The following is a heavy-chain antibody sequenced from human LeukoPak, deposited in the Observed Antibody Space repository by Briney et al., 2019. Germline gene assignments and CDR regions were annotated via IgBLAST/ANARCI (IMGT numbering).Heavy chain of an antibody. CDR2: IIPIFGTA. J-gene: IGHJ5*02. V-gene: IGHV1-69*13. Sequence: ASVKVSCKASGGTFSSYAISWVRQAPGQGLEWMGGIIPIFGTANYAQKFQGRVTITADESTSTAYMELSSLRSEDTAVYYCAREGGIVVVPAAILWGYWFDPWGQGTLVTVSS. CDR1: GGTFSSYA. D-gene: IGHD2-2*02. CDR3: AREGGIVVVPAAILWGYWFDP.